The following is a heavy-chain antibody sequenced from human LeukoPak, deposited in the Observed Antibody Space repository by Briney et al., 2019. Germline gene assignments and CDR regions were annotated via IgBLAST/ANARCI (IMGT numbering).Heavy chain of an antibody. CDR3: ARGSAWSHYDN. J-gene: IGHJ4*02. CDR2: MSTNSGSS. Sequence: GASVKVSCKTSGYIFTDYDIHWARQATGQGLEWMGWMSTNSGSSGYAQKFQGRITMTRSTSTRTAYMEMITLTFDDTAVYYCARGSAWSHYDNWGQGTLVTVSP. V-gene: IGHV1-8*01. D-gene: IGHD1-26*01. CDR1: GYIFTDYD.